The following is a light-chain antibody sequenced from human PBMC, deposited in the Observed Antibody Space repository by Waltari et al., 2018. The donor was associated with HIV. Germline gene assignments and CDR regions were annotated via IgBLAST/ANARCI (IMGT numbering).Light chain of an antibody. Sequence: DVVMTQSPLSLPVTLGQPASISCRSSQSLVHSDGNTYLNWFQQRPGQSPRRLIYKVSNRDSGVPDRFSGSGSGTDFTLKISRVEAEDVGVYYCMQGTHLPLTFGGGTTVEIK. CDR3: MQGTHLPLT. CDR2: KVS. V-gene: IGKV2-30*02. CDR1: QSLVHSDGNTY. J-gene: IGKJ4*01.